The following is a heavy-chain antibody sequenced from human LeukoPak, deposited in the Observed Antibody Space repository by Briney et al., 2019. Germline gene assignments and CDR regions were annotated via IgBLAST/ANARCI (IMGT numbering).Heavy chain of an antibody. CDR2: IYYSGST. CDR1: GGSISSYY. D-gene: IGHD6-13*01. V-gene: IGHV4-59*08. J-gene: IGHJ4*02. Sequence: SETLSLTCTVSGGSISSYYWSWIRQPPGKGLEWIGYIYYSGSTNYNPSLKSRVTISVDTSKNQLSLKLSSVTAADTAVYYCARHWETSSWYVDYWGQGTLVTVPS. CDR3: ARHWETSSWYVDY.